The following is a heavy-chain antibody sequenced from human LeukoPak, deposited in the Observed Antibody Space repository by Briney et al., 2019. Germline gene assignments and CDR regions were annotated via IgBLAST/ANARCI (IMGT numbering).Heavy chain of an antibody. V-gene: IGHV1-18*01. CDR1: GYTFTSYG. CDR2: INAYNGNT. J-gene: IGHJ4*02. CDR3: ARAPNFDWLLSPFDY. Sequence: ASVKVSCKASGYTFTSYGISWVRQAPGQGREWMGWINAYNGNTNYAQKLQGRVTMTTDTSTSTAYMELRSLRSDDTAVYYCARAPNFDWLLSPFDYWGQGTLVTVSS. D-gene: IGHD3-9*01.